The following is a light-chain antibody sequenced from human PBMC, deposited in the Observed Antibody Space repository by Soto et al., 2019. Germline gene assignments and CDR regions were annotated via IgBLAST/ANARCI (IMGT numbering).Light chain of an antibody. J-gene: IGLJ2*01. CDR3: SSYSTTYTVL. Sequence: QSVLTQPASMSGSPGQSITISCTGTSSDVGDYNYVSWYQQHPDRAPKLIIYEVSNRPSGVSIRFSGSKSANTASLTISGLQAEDEADYYCSSYSTTYTVLFGGGTKLTVL. CDR2: EVS. V-gene: IGLV2-14*01. CDR1: SSDVGDYNY.